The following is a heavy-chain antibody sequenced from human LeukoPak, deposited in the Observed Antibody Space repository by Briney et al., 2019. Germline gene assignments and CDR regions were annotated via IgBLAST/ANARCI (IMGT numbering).Heavy chain of an antibody. Sequence: GASVKVSCKASGGTFSSYAITWVRQAPGQGLEWMGGIIPIFGTANYAQKFQGRVTMTRNTSISTAYMELSSLRSEDTAVYYCARDAITIFENYWGQGTLVTVSS. CDR3: ARDAITIFENY. CDR1: GGTFSSYA. J-gene: IGHJ4*02. V-gene: IGHV1-69*05. CDR2: IIPIFGTA. D-gene: IGHD3-9*01.